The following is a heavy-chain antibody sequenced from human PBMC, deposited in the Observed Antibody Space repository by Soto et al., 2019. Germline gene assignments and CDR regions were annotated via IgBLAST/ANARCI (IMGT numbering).Heavy chain of an antibody. V-gene: IGHV3-23*01. CDR3: AVGSNKTSGSNTWFDP. Sequence: GGSLRLSGAASGVTFSSYAMNGGRQSPGKGLEWVSTISNTGGGTFYAGSVRGRFTISRDNSNTALYLQMHRLRADDLAIYFCAVGSNKTSGSNTWFDPWGRGTQVTVSS. CDR1: GVTFSSYA. D-gene: IGHD3-22*01. J-gene: IGHJ5*02. CDR2: ISNTGGGT.